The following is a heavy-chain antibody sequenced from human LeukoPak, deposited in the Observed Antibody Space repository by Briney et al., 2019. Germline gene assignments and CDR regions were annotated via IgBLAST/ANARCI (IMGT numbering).Heavy chain of an antibody. V-gene: IGHV4-31*03. J-gene: IGHJ3*02. CDR1: GGSISSGGYY. CDR3: ARPMADSGRPHDAFDI. D-gene: IGHD3-10*01. CDR2: IYYSGST. Sequence: PSETLSLTCTVSGGSISSGGYYWSWIRQHPGKGLEWIGYIYYSGSTYYNPSLKSRVTISVDTSKNQFSLKLSSVTAADTAVYYCARPMADSGRPHDAFDIWGQGTMVTVSS.